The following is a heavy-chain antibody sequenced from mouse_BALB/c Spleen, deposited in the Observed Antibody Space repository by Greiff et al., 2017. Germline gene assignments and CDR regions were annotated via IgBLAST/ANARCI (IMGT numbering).Heavy chain of an antibody. CDR3: ASGSREDY. CDR1: GYTFTDYV. J-gene: IGHJ2*01. V-gene: IGHV1-77*01. Sequence: VQLVESGPELVKPGASVKMSCKASGYTFTDYVISWVKQRTGQGLEWIGEIYPGSGSTYYNEKFKGKATLTADKSSNTAYMQLSSLTSEDSAVYFCASGSREDYWGQGTTLTVSS. D-gene: IGHD1-1*01. CDR2: IYPGSGST.